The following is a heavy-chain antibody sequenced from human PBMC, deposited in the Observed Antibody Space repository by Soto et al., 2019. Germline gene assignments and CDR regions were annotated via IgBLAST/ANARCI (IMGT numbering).Heavy chain of an antibody. CDR1: GGSISSYY. CDR2: IYYSGST. Sequence: SETLSLTCTVSGGSISSYYWSWIRQPPGKGLEWIGYIYYSGSTNYNPSLKSRVTISVDTSKNQFSLKLSSVTAADTAVYYCARHRGEQWLAPKHYYYYYMDVWGKGTTVTVSS. CDR3: ARHRGEQWLAPKHYYYYYMDV. J-gene: IGHJ6*03. D-gene: IGHD6-19*01. V-gene: IGHV4-59*08.